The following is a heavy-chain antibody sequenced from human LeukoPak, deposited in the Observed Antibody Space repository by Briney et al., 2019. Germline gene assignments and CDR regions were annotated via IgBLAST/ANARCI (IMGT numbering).Heavy chain of an antibody. CDR3: ARGRGADYGGNSGYFDY. CDR1: GFTFSGFG. D-gene: IGHD4-23*01. CDR2: IWYDGSNK. V-gene: IGHV3-33*01. Sequence: GGSLRLSCAASGFTFSGFGMHWVRQAPGKGLEWVAVIWYDGSNKYYADSVKGRFTISRDNPKNTLYVQMNSLRAEDTTVYYCARGRGADYGGNSGYFDYWGQGTLVTVSS. J-gene: IGHJ4*02.